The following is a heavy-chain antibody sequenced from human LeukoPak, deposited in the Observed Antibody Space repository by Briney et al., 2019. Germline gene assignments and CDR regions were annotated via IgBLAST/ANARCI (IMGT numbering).Heavy chain of an antibody. J-gene: IGHJ4*02. Sequence: ASVKVSCKASGYTFTSYGISWVRQAPGQGLEWMGWISAYNGNTNYAQKLQGRVTMTTDTSTSTAYMELRNLRSDDTAVYYCARDIPYDSSGYYLDYWGQGTLVTVSS. CDR1: GYTFTSYG. V-gene: IGHV1-18*01. D-gene: IGHD3-22*01. CDR2: ISAYNGNT. CDR3: ARDIPYDSSGYYLDY.